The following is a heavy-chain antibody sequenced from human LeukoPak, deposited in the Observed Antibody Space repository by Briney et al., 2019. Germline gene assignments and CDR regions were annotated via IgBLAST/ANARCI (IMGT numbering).Heavy chain of an antibody. Sequence: GGSLRLSCAASGFTFSSYGMHWVRQAPGKGLEWVSVISYDGSNKYYADSVKGRFTISRDNSKNTLYLQMNSLRAEDTAVYYCARAEDIVVVLAATYWGQGTLVTVSS. J-gene: IGHJ4*02. CDR2: ISYDGSNK. V-gene: IGHV3-30*04. CDR1: GFTFSSYG. CDR3: ARAEDIVVVLAATY. D-gene: IGHD2-15*01.